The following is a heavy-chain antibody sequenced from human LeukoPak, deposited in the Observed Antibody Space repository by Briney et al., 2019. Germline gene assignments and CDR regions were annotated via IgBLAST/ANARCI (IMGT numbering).Heavy chain of an antibody. J-gene: IGHJ4*02. V-gene: IGHV3-30-3*01. Sequence: GRSLRLSCAASGFTFSSYAMHWVRQAPGKGLEWVAVISNDGGIKYYAGSVKGRFTISRDNSKNTLYLQMNSLRAEDTAVYYCARANFIALAGYFDYWGQGTLVTVSS. D-gene: IGHD6-19*01. CDR1: GFTFSSYA. CDR3: ARANFIALAGYFDY. CDR2: ISNDGGIK.